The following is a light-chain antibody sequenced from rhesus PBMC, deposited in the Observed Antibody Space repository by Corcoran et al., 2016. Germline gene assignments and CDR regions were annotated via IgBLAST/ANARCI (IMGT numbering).Light chain of an antibody. Sequence: DIQMTQSPSSLSASVGDRVTITCRASQGITNDLAWYQQKPGETPKPLIYEASSLQSGIPSRFSGSGSGTDFTLTISILPSEDFATYYCQHYSRTPLTFSGGTKVEIK. J-gene: IGKJ4*01. V-gene: IGKV1-22*01. CDR3: QHYSRTPLT. CDR2: EAS. CDR1: QGITND.